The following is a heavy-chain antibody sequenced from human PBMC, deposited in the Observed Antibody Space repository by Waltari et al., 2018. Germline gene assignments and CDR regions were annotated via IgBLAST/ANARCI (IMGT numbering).Heavy chain of an antibody. CDR2: VYVTGNT. D-gene: IGHD2-15*01. J-gene: IGHJ3*01. CDR1: GFTFSSYG. Sequence: QVQLVESGGGVVQPGRSLRLSCAASGFTFSSYGMHWVRQSPGEGLEWVSVVYVTGNTDYADSVKGRFTTSRDNSKNTVYLQMDSLRVEDTAMYYCARRLVVAGTLDVFDLWGQGTRVIVSS. V-gene: IGHV3-NL1*01. CDR3: ARRLVVAGTLDVFDL.